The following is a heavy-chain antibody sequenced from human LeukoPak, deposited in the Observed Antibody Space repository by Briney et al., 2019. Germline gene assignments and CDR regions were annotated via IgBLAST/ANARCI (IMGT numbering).Heavy chain of an antibody. V-gene: IGHV3-7*01. CDR1: GFTFSSYW. Sequence: PGGSLGLSCAASGFTFSSYWMSWVRQAPGKGLEWVANIKQDGSEKYYVDSVKGRFTISRDNAKNSLYLQMNSLRAEDTAVYYCARDRRDIVVVPDVWGQGTTVTVSS. CDR2: IKQDGSEK. CDR3: ARDRRDIVVVPDV. D-gene: IGHD2-2*01. J-gene: IGHJ6*02.